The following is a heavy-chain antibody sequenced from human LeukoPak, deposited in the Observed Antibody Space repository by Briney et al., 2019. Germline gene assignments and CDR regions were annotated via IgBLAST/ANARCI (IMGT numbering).Heavy chain of an antibody. CDR1: VFTFSDAW. CDR3: ATRGATYTYGYSWFDP. V-gene: IGHV3-15*01. J-gene: IGHJ5*02. CDR2: IKSKSHGETT. D-gene: IGHD5-18*01. Sequence: GGPLTLSCVDSVFTFSDAWMNWVREVPGKGLEWIGRIKSKSHGETTEYAAPMKRRFTISRDDSIHTLYLQLNSLEIEHPGLYYCATRGATYTYGYSWFDPWGQGTLVTVSS.